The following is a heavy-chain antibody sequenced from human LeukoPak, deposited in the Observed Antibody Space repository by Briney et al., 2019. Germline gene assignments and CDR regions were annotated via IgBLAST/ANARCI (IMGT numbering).Heavy chain of an antibody. J-gene: IGHJ4*02. V-gene: IGHV3-30*18. D-gene: IGHD3-10*01. CDR2: ISYDGSNK. Sequence: GRSLRLSCAASGFTFSSYGMHWVRQAPGKGLEWVAVISYDGSNKYYADSVKGRFTISRDNSKNTLYLQMNSLRAEDTAVYYCAKDTDITMVRALDYWGQGTLVTVSS. CDR1: GFTFSSYG. CDR3: AKDTDITMVRALDY.